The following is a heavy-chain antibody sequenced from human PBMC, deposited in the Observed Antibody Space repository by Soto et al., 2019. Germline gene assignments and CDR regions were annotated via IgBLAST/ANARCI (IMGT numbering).Heavy chain of an antibody. D-gene: IGHD6-13*01. V-gene: IGHV4-39*01. CDR1: GGSISSSSYY. Sequence: SETLSLNCTVSGGSISSSSYYWGWIRQPPGKGLEWIGTLYYGGSTFYNPSLKSRVTISVDTSKNQFSLKLSSVTAADTAVYYCARRIAAAGTYYYGMEVWGQGATVLVSS. CDR2: LYYGGST. CDR3: ARRIAAAGTYYYGMEV. J-gene: IGHJ6*02.